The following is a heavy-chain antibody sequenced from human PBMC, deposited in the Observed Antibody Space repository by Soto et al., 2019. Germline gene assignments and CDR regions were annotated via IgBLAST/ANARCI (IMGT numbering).Heavy chain of an antibody. Sequence: QVQLVESGGGVVQPGRSLRLSCAASGFTFSSYGMHWVRQAPGKGLEWVAVISYDGSNKYYADSVKGRFTISRDNSKNTLYLKMNSLRAEDTAVYYCAKVTQLVRVYYFDYWGQGTLVTVSS. CDR2: ISYDGSNK. D-gene: IGHD6-6*01. CDR3: AKVTQLVRVYYFDY. V-gene: IGHV3-30*18. CDR1: GFTFSSYG. J-gene: IGHJ4*02.